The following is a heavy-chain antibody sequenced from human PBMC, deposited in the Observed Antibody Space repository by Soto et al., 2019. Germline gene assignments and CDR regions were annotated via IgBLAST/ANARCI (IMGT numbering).Heavy chain of an antibody. CDR2: ISYDGSNK. Sequence: QVQLVESGGGVVQPGRSLRLSCAASGFTFSSYAMHWVRQAPGKGLEWVAVISYDGSNKYYADSVKGRFTIPRDNSKSSLYLEMNSVRAEDTAVYYCARDVANNWNYAGWFDSWGQGTLVTVSS. D-gene: IGHD1-7*01. CDR1: GFTFSSYA. J-gene: IGHJ5*01. CDR3: ARDVANNWNYAGWFDS. V-gene: IGHV3-30*14.